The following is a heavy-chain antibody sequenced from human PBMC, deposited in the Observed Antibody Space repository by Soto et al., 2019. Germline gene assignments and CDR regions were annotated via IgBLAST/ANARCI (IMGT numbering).Heavy chain of an antibody. V-gene: IGHV3-30*03. CDR2: ISYDGSSK. CDR3: TSGDLYYYYGMDV. Sequence: GGSLRLSCAASGFTFSSYGMHWVRQAPGKGLEWVAVISYDGSSKYYADSVKDRFTISRDNSKNTLYLQMNSLRAEDTAVYYCTSGDLYYYYGMDVWGQGTTVTVSS. CDR1: GFTFSSYG. D-gene: IGHD3-16*01. J-gene: IGHJ6*02.